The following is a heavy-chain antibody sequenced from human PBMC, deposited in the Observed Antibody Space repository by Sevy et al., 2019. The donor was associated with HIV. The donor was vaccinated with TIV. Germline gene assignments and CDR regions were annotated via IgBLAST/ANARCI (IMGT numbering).Heavy chain of an antibody. CDR3: ARRRSGSSSGRWFDP. CDR2: VYYTGIS. CDR1: GVSISSGAYS. D-gene: IGHD6-6*01. Sequence: SETLSLTCAVSGVSISSGAYSWNWIRQPPGKGLEWIGSVYYTGISFYTPSLKSRVTISVDTSKNQFSLKLTSVTAADTAVYYCARRRSGSSSGRWFDPWGQGALVTVSS. J-gene: IGHJ5*02. V-gene: IGHV4-30-2*03.